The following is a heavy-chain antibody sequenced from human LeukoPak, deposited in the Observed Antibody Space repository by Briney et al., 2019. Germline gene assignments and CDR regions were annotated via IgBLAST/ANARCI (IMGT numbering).Heavy chain of an antibody. J-gene: IGHJ4*02. D-gene: IGHD2-15*01. CDR2: IRPGESDST. CDR1: GFIFSGYA. Sequence: GGSLGLSFASSGFIFSGYAMGGVRPAPGKGLEGVSSIRPGESDSTIYADSVKGRFSISRDDYKNTVYLQMKSLRVEDKAVYFCAKSLDDSSSWYWVWDHWGQGSHVTVSS. V-gene: IGHV3-23*01. CDR3: AKSLDDSSSWYWVWDH.